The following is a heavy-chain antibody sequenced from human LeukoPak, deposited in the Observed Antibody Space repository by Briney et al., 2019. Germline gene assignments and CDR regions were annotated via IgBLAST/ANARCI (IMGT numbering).Heavy chain of an antibody. CDR3: ARNLRFGDLSPLGF. J-gene: IGHJ4*02. D-gene: IGHD3-10*01. Sequence: PSETLSLTCTVSGDSMSSYYFSWIRQSPGKGLEWIGYIHDRGVFNYNPSLESRVTISAGTSANQFSLSLRSVTAADTAVYYCARNLRFGDLSPLGFWGQGTLVTVSS. CDR1: GDSMSSYY. CDR2: IHDRGVF. V-gene: IGHV4-59*01.